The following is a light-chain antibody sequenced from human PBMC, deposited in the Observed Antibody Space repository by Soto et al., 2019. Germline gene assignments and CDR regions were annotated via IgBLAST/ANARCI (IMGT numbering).Light chain of an antibody. J-gene: IGKJ1*01. CDR1: QSISKW. Sequence: DIQMTQSPSTLSASVGDRVVITCRASQSISKWLAWYQQKPGRAPKVLIYDASSWAGGVPSRFTGSGSGTEFTLTINSLQPDDFATYYCQQYSVYWTFGQGTKVDI. CDR3: QQYSVYWT. V-gene: IGKV1-5*01. CDR2: DAS.